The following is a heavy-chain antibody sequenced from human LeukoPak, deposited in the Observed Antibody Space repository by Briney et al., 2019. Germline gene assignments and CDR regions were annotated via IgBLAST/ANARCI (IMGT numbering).Heavy chain of an antibody. V-gene: IGHV3-15*01. J-gene: IGHJ5*02. CDR3: TTAPPSLEWLLPQRGWFDP. CDR1: GFTFSNAW. D-gene: IGHD3-3*01. CDR2: IKSKTDGGKT. Sequence: PGGSLRLSCAASGFTFSNAWMSWVRQAPGKGLEWVGRIKSKTDGGKTDYAAPVKGRFTISRDDSRNTLYLQMNSLKTEDTAVYYCTTAPPSLEWLLPQRGWFDPWGQGTLVTVSS.